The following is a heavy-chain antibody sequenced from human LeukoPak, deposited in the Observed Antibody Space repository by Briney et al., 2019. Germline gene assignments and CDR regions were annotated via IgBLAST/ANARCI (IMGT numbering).Heavy chain of an antibody. J-gene: IGHJ4*02. CDR2: INPSSGDT. CDR3: ASDTCSGGTCYTCY. D-gene: IGHD2-15*01. V-gene: IGHV1-2*02. Sequence: AASVKVSCKASGYTFTGYYMHWVRQAPGQGLEWMGWINPSSGDTNSAQKFQGRVTMTRDTSISTAYMELASLRSDDTAVYYCASDTCSGGTCYTCYWGQGTPVTVSS. CDR1: GYTFTGYY.